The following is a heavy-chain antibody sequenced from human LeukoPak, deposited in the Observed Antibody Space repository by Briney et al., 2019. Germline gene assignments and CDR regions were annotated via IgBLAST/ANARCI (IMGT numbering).Heavy chain of an antibody. V-gene: IGHV4-59*01. J-gene: IGHJ6*02. CDR2: VYYNDKT. D-gene: IGHD3-3*01. CDR1: GGSLSTYY. Sequence: PSETLSLTCTVSGGSLSTYYWSWLRQPPGKGLQWIGYVYYNDKTKHNPSLWSRVTMPVETSTKQFSLKLTSVTAADTAVYFCARGFVDFLPKGYYYGMDVWGLGTTVTVSS. CDR3: ARGFVDFLPKGYYYGMDV.